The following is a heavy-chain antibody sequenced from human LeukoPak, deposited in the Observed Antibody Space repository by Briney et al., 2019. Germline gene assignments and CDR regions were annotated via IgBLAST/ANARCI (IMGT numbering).Heavy chain of an antibody. CDR2: IYYSGST. CDR3: ARGGIQLWPDY. V-gene: IGHV4-30-4*07. D-gene: IGHD5-18*01. Sequence: PSETLSLTCAVSGGSISSGGYSWSWIRQPPGKGLEWIGYIYYSGSTYYNPSLKSRVTISVDTSKNQFSLKLSSVTAADTAVYYCARGGIQLWPDYWGQGTLVTVSS. CDR1: GGSISSGGYS. J-gene: IGHJ4*02.